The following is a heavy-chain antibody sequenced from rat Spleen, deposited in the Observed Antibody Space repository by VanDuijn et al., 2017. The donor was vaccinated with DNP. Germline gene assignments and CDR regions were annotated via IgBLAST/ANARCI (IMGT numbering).Heavy chain of an antibody. J-gene: IGHJ4*01. CDR2: ISYSGTT. Sequence: EVQLQESGPGLVKPSQSLSLTCSVTGYSITSNYWGWIRKFPGNKMEYIGHISYSGTTTYNPSLKSRVSITRDTSKNQFFLQLNSVTTEDTATYYCARWPGYNPPYAMDAWGQGTSVTVSA. D-gene: IGHD1-4*01. V-gene: IGHV3-1*01. CDR3: ARWPGYNPPYAMDA. CDR1: GYSITSNY.